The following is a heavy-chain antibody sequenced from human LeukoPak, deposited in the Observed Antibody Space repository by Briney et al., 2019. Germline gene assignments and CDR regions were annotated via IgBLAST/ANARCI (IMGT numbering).Heavy chain of an antibody. D-gene: IGHD7-27*01. CDR1: GFTVSSNY. Sequence: GGSLRLSCAASGFTVSSNYMSWVRQVPGKGLGWVSFISSSGNTIYYADSVKGRFIISRDNAKNSLYLQMNSLRTEDTAVYYCARERPGEDTFDIWGQGTMVTVSS. CDR3: ARERPGEDTFDI. J-gene: IGHJ3*02. V-gene: IGHV3-11*04. CDR2: ISSSGNTI.